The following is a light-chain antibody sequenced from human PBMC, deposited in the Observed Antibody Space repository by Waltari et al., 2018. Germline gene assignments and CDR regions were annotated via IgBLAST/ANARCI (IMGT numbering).Light chain of an antibody. J-gene: IGKJ4*01. Sequence: LFTQSPPTRPLPPVERATLSCWASQSVSNYLAWYQQKPGQAPRLLIYDTSNRATGIPARFSGSGFGTDFTLTITSLEPEDFAVYYCQQRRTWPLTFGGGTKVEIK. CDR1: QSVSNY. CDR2: DTS. V-gene: IGKV3-11*01. CDR3: QQRRTWPLT.